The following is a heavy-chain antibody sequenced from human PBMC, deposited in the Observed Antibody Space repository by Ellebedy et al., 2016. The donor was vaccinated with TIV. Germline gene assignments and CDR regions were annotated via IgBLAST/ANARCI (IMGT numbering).Heavy chain of an antibody. D-gene: IGHD3-3*01. Sequence: SETLSLTXTVSGGSVSSSGYYWGWIRQPPGKELEWIGAISYSGRTYYNPSLKSRVTISLDTPKNRFSLTLSSVTAADTAVYYCARLTSGYYANFDYWGQGTLVTVSS. CDR2: ISYSGRT. CDR3: ARLTSGYYANFDY. CDR1: GGSVSSSGYY. J-gene: IGHJ4*02. V-gene: IGHV4-39*01.